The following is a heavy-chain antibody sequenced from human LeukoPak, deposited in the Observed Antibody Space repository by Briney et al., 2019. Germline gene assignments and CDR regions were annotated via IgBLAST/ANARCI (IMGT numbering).Heavy chain of an antibody. CDR2: IYSGDGT. J-gene: IGHJ4*02. D-gene: IGHD6-13*01. CDR3: ARDMYQAGFYFDY. Sequence: PGGSLRLSCAASGFLVSSNHMNWVRQAPGKGLEWVSVIYSGDGTNYADSVKGRFTISRDNSKNTVYLQMNSLRAEDTAVYYCARDMYQAGFYFDYWGRGTLVTVSS. V-gene: IGHV3-53*01. CDR1: GFLVSSNH.